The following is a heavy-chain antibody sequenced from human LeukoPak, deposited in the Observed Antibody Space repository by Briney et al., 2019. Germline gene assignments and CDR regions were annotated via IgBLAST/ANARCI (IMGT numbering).Heavy chain of an antibody. CDR2: INHSGST. J-gene: IGHJ5*02. V-gene: IGHV4-34*01. CDR1: GGSFSGYY. D-gene: IGHD3-9*01. Sequence: SETLSLTCAVYGGSFSGYYWSWIRQPPGKGLEWIGEINHSGSTNYNPSLKSRVTISVDTSKNQFSLKLSSVTAADTAVYYCARGHRLRYFDWLLASWFDPWGQGTLVTVSS. CDR3: ARGHRLRYFDWLLASWFDP.